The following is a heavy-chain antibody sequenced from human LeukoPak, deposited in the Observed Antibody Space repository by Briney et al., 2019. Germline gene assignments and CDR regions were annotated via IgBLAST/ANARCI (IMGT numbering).Heavy chain of an antibody. J-gene: IGHJ4*02. V-gene: IGHV1-2*02. Sequence: WASVKVSCKASGYTFTGYYMHWVRQAPGQGLEWMGWINPNSYGTNYAQKFQGRVTMTRDTSISTAYMELSRPRSDDTAVYYCARGGRVTTVVTLLDYWGQGTLVTVSS. CDR3: ARGGRVTTVVTLLDY. CDR1: GYTFTGYY. CDR2: INPNSYGT. D-gene: IGHD4-23*01.